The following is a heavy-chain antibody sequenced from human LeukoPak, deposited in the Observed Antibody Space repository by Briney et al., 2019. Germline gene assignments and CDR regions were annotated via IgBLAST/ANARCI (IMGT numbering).Heavy chain of an antibody. Sequence: PGGSLRLSCAASGFTFSSYGMHWVRQAPGKGLEWVAVISYDRSNKYYADSVKGRFTISRDNSKNTLYLQMNSLRAEDTAVYYCANIGSRLLWFGESPHFDYWGQGTLVTVSS. CDR1: GFTFSSYG. V-gene: IGHV3-30*18. J-gene: IGHJ4*02. D-gene: IGHD3-10*01. CDR2: ISYDRSNK. CDR3: ANIGSRLLWFGESPHFDY.